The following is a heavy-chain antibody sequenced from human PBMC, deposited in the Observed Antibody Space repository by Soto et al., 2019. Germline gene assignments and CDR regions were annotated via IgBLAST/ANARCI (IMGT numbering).Heavy chain of an antibody. CDR1: GYTFTGYY. D-gene: IGHD5-12*01. Sequence: ASVKVSCKASGYTFTGYYMHWVRQAPGQGLEWMGWINPNSGGTNYAQKFQGRVTMTRDTSISTAYMELSRLRSDDTAVYYCARLYSGYDQNDYWGQGTLVTVSS. CDR3: ARLYSGYDQNDY. J-gene: IGHJ4*02. V-gene: IGHV1-2*02. CDR2: INPNSGGT.